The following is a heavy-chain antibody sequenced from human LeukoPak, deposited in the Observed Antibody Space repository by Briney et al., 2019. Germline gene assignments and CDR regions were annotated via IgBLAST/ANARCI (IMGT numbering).Heavy chain of an antibody. D-gene: IGHD6-13*01. J-gene: IGHJ6*03. CDR3: ARDYIAAAGTYYYYMDV. CDR1: YDSMKSGSYY. Sequence: SETLSLTCSVSYDSMKSGSYYWNWIRQPAGKGLEWIGRIHVSGSATYNPSLKNRVTISVDLSKNQFSLKLSSVTAADTAVYYCARDYIAAAGTYYYYMDVWGKGTAVTVSS. V-gene: IGHV4-61*02. CDR2: IHVSGSA.